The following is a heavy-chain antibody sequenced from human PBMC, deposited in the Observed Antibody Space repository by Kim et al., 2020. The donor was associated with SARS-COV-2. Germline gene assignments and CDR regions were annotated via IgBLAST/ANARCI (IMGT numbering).Heavy chain of an antibody. Sequence: TTSNPAIQRRVTISVDTSKNQFSLKLNSVTAADTAVYYCASLAAGYGLDVWGQGTTVTVSS. D-gene: IGHD6-13*01. CDR2: T. CDR3: ASLAAGYGLDV. V-gene: IGHV4-59*01. J-gene: IGHJ6*02.